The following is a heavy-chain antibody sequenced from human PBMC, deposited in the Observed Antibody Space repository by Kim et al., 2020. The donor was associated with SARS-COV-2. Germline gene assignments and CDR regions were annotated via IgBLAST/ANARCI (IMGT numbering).Heavy chain of an antibody. CDR1: GFTFSSYW. CDR3: ARPGGKNYYDSSGYYKY. D-gene: IGHD3-22*01. V-gene: IGHV3-74*01. J-gene: IGHJ4*02. CDR2: INSDGSST. Sequence: GGSLRLSCAASGFTFSSYWMHWVRQAPGKGLVWVSRINSDGSSTSYADSVKGRFTISRDNAKNTLSLQMNSLRAEDTAVYYCARPGGKNYYDSSGYYKYWGQGTLVTVSS.